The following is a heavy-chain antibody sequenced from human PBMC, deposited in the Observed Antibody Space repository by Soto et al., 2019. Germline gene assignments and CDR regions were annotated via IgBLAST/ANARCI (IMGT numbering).Heavy chain of an antibody. J-gene: IGHJ5*02. D-gene: IGHD2-2*01. V-gene: IGHV5-51*01. CDR1: GYSFTSYW. CDR2: IYPGDSDT. Sequence: PGESLKISCKGSGYSFTSYWIGWVRQMPGKGLEWLGIIYPGDSDTRYSPSFQGQVTISADKSISTAYLQWSSLKASDTAMYYCARRDDCSSTSCYGESDWFGPWGQGTLVTVSS. CDR3: ARRDDCSSTSCYGESDWFGP.